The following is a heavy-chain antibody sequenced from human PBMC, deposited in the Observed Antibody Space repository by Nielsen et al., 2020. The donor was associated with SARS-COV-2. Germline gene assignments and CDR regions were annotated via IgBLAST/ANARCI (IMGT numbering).Heavy chain of an antibody. V-gene: IGHV3-48*04. D-gene: IGHD3-22*01. CDR1: GFTFSSYS. J-gene: IGHJ3*02. CDR3: ARRYYYDSSEHAFDI. CDR2: ISSSSSTI. Sequence: GGSLRLSCAASGFTFSSYSMNWVRQAPGKGLEWVSYISSSSSTIYYADSVKGRFTISRDNAKNSLYLQMNSLRAEDTALYHCARRYYYDSSEHAFDIWGQGTMVTVSS.